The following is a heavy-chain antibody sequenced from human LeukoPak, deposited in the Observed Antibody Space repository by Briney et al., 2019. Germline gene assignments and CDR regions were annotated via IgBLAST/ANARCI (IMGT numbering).Heavy chain of an antibody. CDR1: GFTFSSYA. CDR3: ARMGLYYYDSSGYYYTGYFDY. J-gene: IGHJ4*02. D-gene: IGHD3-22*01. Sequence: GGSLRLSCAASGFTFSSYAMSWVRQAPGKGLEWVSAISGSGGSTYYADSVKGRFTISRDNSKNTLYLQMNSLRAEDTAVYYCARMGLYYYDSSGYYYTGYFDYWGQGTLVTVSS. V-gene: IGHV3-23*01. CDR2: ISGSGGST.